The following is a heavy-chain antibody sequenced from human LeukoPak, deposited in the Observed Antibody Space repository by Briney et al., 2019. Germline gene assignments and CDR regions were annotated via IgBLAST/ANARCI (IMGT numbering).Heavy chain of an antibody. V-gene: IGHV1-2*02. Sequence: ASVKVSCKASGYTFTSYGISWVRQAPGQGLEWMGWINPNSGGTNYAQKFQGRVTMTRDTSISTAYMELSRLRSDDTAVYYCGKEQSGSYVHAFDPWGQGTVVTVSS. CDR3: GKEQSGSYVHAFDP. CDR2: INPNSGGT. D-gene: IGHD3-3*01. CDR1: GYTFTSYG. J-gene: IGHJ5*02.